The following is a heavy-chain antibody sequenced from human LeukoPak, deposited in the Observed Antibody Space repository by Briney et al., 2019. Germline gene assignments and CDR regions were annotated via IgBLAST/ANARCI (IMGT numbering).Heavy chain of an antibody. CDR3: AKPPPPSYYDFWSGKRGRVDY. CDR1: GFTFSSYG. Sequence: GRSLRLSCAASGFTFSSYGMHWVRQAPGKGLEWVAVISYDGSNKYYADSVKGRFTISRDNSKNTLYLQMNSLRAEDTAVYYCAKPPPPSYYDFWSGKRGRVDYWGQGTLVTVSS. D-gene: IGHD3-3*01. CDR2: ISYDGSNK. V-gene: IGHV3-30*18. J-gene: IGHJ4*02.